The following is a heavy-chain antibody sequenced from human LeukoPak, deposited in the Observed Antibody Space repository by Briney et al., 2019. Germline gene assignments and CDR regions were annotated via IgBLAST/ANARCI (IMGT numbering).Heavy chain of an antibody. CDR1: GFTFSNFN. J-gene: IGHJ3*02. V-gene: IGHV3-48*02. Sequence: PGGSLRLSCAASGFTFSNFNMNWVRQVPGKGLEWVSYISSSSSAIYYTHSVRGRFTISRDNAKTSLYLQMNSLRDEDTAVYYCARDRYGGGDCSDAFDIWGRGTTVTVSS. D-gene: IGHD2-21*02. CDR3: ARDRYGGGDCSDAFDI. CDR2: ISSSSSAI.